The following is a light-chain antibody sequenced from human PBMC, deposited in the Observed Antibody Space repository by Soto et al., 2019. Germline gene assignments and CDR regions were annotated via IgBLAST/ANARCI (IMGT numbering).Light chain of an antibody. CDR1: QSVSKHY. Sequence: EIVLTQSPGALSLSPGERATLSCRASQSVSKHYLAWYQQKPGQAPRLLIYGASNRATGIPDRFSGSGSGTDFTLTISRLEPEDSAVYFCQHYGYSQWTFGQGTKV. J-gene: IGKJ1*01. CDR3: QHYGYSQWT. V-gene: IGKV3-20*01. CDR2: GAS.